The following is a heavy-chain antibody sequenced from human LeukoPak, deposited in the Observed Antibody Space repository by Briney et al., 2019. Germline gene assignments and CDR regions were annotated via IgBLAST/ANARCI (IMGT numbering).Heavy chain of an antibody. CDR3: ARGGSSGWRTPNDDY. CDR1: GYTFTSYD. Sequence: ASVKVSCKASGYTFTSYDISWVRQAPGQGLEWMGWSSAYNGNTNYAQKLQGRVTMTTDTSMSTAYMELRSLRSDDTAVYYCARGGSSGWRTPNDDYWGQGTLVTVSS. J-gene: IGHJ4*02. CDR2: SSAYNGNT. D-gene: IGHD6-19*01. V-gene: IGHV1-18*01.